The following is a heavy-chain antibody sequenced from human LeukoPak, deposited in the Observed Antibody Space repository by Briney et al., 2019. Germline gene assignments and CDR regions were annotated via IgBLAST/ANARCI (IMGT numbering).Heavy chain of an antibody. V-gene: IGHV4-34*01. CDR2: INHSGST. Sequence: PSETLSLTCAVYGGSFSGYYWSWIRQPPGKGLEWIGEINHSGSTNYNPSLKSRVTMSVDTSKNQFSLKLSSVTAADAAVYYCARDMVRGVINWFNPWGQGTLVTVSS. J-gene: IGHJ5*02. CDR1: GGSFSGYY. D-gene: IGHD3-10*01. CDR3: ARDMVRGVINWFNP.